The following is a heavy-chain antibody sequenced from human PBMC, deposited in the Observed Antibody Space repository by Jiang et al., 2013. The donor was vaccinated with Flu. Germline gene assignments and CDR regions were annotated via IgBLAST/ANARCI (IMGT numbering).Heavy chain of an antibody. Sequence: GSGLVKPSETLSLTCIVSGGSISGSHYFWGWIRQPPGKGLECIGSISSDGTTYYSPSLKSRVTISVDTSKRQFSLELTSVTAADTAVYFCARHADYGDDRRHLAFDPWGQGTLVTVSS. CDR1: GGSISGSHYF. D-gene: IGHD4-17*01. CDR3: ARHADYGDDRRHLAFDP. CDR2: ISSDGTT. J-gene: IGHJ5*02. V-gene: IGHV4-39*01.